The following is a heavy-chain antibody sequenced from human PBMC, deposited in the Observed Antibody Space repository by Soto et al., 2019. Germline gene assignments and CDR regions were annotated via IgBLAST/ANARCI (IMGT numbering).Heavy chain of an antibody. D-gene: IGHD1-1*01. Sequence: QVHLQESGPGLVKPSETLSLTCTVSGVSVSNDIYYWSWIRQPPGKGLEWIGYIFHSGATYYNPSLETRVTMSVDTSNNQFSLRLTSVTAADTAVYYCARGPTTTTDYWGQGTLVTVSS. V-gene: IGHV4-61*01. J-gene: IGHJ4*02. CDR3: ARGPTTTTDY. CDR2: IFHSGAT. CDR1: GVSVSNDIYY.